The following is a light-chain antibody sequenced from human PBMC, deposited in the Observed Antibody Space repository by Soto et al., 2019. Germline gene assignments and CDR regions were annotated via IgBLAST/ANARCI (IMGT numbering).Light chain of an antibody. J-gene: IGKJ4*01. CDR3: QQYNSYSPLT. Sequence: QMTQSPSSLSASVGDRVTITCRASQSISSWLAWYQQKPGKAPKLLIFDAYSLESGVPSRFSGSRSGTEFTLTITSLQPDDYATYYCQQYNSYSPLTFGGGTKVDIK. CDR2: DAY. V-gene: IGKV1-5*01. CDR1: QSISSW.